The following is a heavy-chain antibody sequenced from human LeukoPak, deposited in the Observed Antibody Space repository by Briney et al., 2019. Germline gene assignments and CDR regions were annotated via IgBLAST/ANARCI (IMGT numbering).Heavy chain of an antibody. V-gene: IGHV3-23*01. Sequence: SGGSLRLSCAASGFTFSSYAMGWVRQAPGKGLEWVSAISGSGGSTYYADSVKGRFTISRDNSKNTLYLQMNSLRAEDTAVYYCAKEYPQGYYDFWSGYSTPVDYWGQGTLVTVSS. CDR3: AKEYPQGYYDFWSGYSTPVDY. J-gene: IGHJ4*02. CDR2: ISGSGGST. CDR1: GFTFSSYA. D-gene: IGHD3-3*01.